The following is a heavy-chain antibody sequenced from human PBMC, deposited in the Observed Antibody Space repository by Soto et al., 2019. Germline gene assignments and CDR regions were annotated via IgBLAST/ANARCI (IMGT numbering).Heavy chain of an antibody. CDR2: IDTSGSST. CDR3: AKDSWYFDL. J-gene: IGHJ4*02. D-gene: IGHD6-13*01. CDR1: GFIFTNFW. Sequence: GGSLRLSCEASGFIFTNFWLHWVRQVPGKGLVWVSRIDTSGSSTSCADSVKGRFTISRDNAKNTVSLQMNSLRAEDTGVYYCAKDSWYFDLWSQGSLVTVSS. V-gene: IGHV3-74*01.